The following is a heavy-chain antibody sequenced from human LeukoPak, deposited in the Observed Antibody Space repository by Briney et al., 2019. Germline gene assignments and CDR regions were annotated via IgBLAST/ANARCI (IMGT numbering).Heavy chain of an antibody. CDR1: GGSISNYY. J-gene: IGHJ5*01. D-gene: IGHD2-8*01. CDR3: ARDRCEGYCTSFDS. V-gene: IGHV4-4*07. CDR2: IHSSGGT. Sequence: ASETLSLTCTVSGGSISNYYWSWIRQPAGKGLEWIGRIHSSGGTNYNPSLKSRVTISVDKSKNQFSLRLSSVIAADTAAYFCARDRCEGYCTSFDSWGQGTLVTVSS.